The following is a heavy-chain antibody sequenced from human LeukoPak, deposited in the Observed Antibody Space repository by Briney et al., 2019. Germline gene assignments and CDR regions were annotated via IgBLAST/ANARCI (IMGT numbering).Heavy chain of an antibody. CDR2: ISGSGGTT. Sequence: PGGSLRLSCTTSGFSFSKYAMSWVRQAPGKGLEWLSGISGSGGTTFYADSVKGRLAISRDNSKSTLYLQINNLSAEDAAVYYCAKDWHGSGYSYFDYWGQGTRVAVSS. CDR1: GFSFSKYA. D-gene: IGHD3-22*01. CDR3: AKDWHGSGYSYFDY. V-gene: IGHV3-23*01. J-gene: IGHJ4*02.